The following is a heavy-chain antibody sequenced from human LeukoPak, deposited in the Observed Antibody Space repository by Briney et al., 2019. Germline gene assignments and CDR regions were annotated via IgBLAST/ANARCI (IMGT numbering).Heavy chain of an antibody. CDR1: GGTFSSYA. V-gene: IGHV1-69*13. J-gene: IGHJ4*02. CDR2: IIPIFGTA. D-gene: IGHD6-13*01. Sequence: GASVKVSCKASGGTFSSYAISWVRQAPGQGLEWMGGIIPIFGTANYAQKFQGRVTITADESTSTAYMELRSLRSDDTAVYYCAREPGGVGSIAAAGTGNDYWGQGTLVTVSS. CDR3: AREPGGVGSIAAAGTGNDY.